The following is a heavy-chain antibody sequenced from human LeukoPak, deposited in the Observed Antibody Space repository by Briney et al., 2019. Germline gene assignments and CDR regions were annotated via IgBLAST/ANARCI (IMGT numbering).Heavy chain of an antibody. CDR3: ARVQYCSTTSCPIDP. CDR1: GGSISSYY. D-gene: IGHD2-2*01. V-gene: IGHV4-59*01. J-gene: IGHJ5*02. CDR2: IYNSGST. Sequence: SETLSLTCTVSGGSISSYYGSWIRQPPGKGLEWVGYIYNSGSTNYNPSLKSRVTISVDTSKNQFSLKMSSVTAADTAVYYCARVQYCSTTSCPIDPWGQGTLVTVSS.